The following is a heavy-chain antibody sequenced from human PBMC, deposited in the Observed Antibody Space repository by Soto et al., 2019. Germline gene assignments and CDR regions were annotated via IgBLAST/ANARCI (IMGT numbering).Heavy chain of an antibody. V-gene: IGHV1-69*01. CDR2: ISSIFGTA. D-gene: IGHD6-19*01. Sequence: QVQLVQSGAEVKKPGSSVKVSCKASGGTFSSYAISWVRQAPGQGLEWMGGISSIFGTANYAQKFQGRVTITADESTSTADMELSSLRSEDTAVYYCARGRDASGWYAAGYFQHWGQGTLVTVSS. CDR3: ARGRDASGWYAAGYFQH. CDR1: GGTFSSYA. J-gene: IGHJ1*01.